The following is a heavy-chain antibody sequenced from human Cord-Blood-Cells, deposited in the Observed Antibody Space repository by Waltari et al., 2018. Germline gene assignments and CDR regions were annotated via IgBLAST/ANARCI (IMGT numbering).Heavy chain of an antibody. J-gene: IGHJ4*02. Sequence: EVQLVASGGGLVQPGGSLRLSCAASGFTFSSYWMSWVRQAPGKGLEWVANIKQDGSEKYYVDSVKGRFTISRDNAKNSLYLQMNSLRAEDTAVYYCARAHIVVVPAAIDYWGQGTLVTVSS. CDR2: IKQDGSEK. CDR1: GFTFSSYW. D-gene: IGHD2-2*01. CDR3: ARAHIVVVPAAIDY. V-gene: IGHV3-7*01.